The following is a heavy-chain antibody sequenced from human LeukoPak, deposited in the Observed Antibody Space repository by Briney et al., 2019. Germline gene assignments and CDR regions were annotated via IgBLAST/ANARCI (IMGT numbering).Heavy chain of an antibody. D-gene: IGHD3-22*01. Sequence: ASVKVSCKASGGTFSSYAISWVRQAPGQGLEWMGWINAGNGNTKYSQKFQGRVTITRDTSASTAYMELSSLRSEDTAVYYCARGYDSSGYYPLRYWGQGTLVTVSS. CDR3: ARGYDSSGYYPLRY. CDR2: INAGNGNT. V-gene: IGHV1-3*01. J-gene: IGHJ4*02. CDR1: GGTFSSYA.